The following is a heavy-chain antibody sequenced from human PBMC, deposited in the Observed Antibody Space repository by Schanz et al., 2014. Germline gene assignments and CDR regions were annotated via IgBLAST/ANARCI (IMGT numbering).Heavy chain of an antibody. D-gene: IGHD5-18*01. V-gene: IGHV3-21*01. J-gene: IGHJ3*02. CDR1: GFNFSSYS. CDR3: ARVALPRYSSPRDAFDI. CDR2: ISYGTSYI. Sequence: EVKMVESGGGLVKPGGSLRLSCAASGFNFSSYSLNWVRQAPGQGLEWVSSISYGTSYIYYAESVKGRFTISRDNAKNSLYLQMNGLRAEDTAVYYCARVALPRYSSPRDAFDIWREGTMVTVSS.